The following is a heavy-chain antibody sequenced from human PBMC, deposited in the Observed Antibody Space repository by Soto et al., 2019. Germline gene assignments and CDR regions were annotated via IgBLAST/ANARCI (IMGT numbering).Heavy chain of an antibody. Sequence: GASVKGSWKASGNTFTRYAMDLGRPAPGQRLEWMGWINAGNGHTKYSQNFQGRVTITRDTSASTAYMELSSLRSEDTAVYYCARESGDYGDRNWFDPWGQGTLVTVSS. D-gene: IGHD4-17*01. CDR1: GNTFTRYA. V-gene: IGHV1-3*01. CDR2: INAGNGHT. J-gene: IGHJ5*02. CDR3: ARESGDYGDRNWFDP.